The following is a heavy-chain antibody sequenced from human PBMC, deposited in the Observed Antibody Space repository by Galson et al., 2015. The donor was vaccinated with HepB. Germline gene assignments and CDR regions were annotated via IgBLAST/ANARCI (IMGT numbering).Heavy chain of an antibody. Sequence: SLRLSCAASGLTFSSYAMSWVRQAPGKGLEWVSGISGSGGGTYYADSVKGRFTISRDNSKNTLYLQMNSLRAEDTAVYYCAKRIGVAGYSYGYNAFDIWGQGTMVTVSS. D-gene: IGHD5-18*01. J-gene: IGHJ3*02. CDR1: GLTFSSYA. CDR2: ISGSGGGT. CDR3: AKRIGVAGYSYGYNAFDI. V-gene: IGHV3-23*01.